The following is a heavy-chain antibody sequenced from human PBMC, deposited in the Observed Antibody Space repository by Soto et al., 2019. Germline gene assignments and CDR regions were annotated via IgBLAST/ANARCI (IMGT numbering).Heavy chain of an antibody. CDR2: INPNSGGT. V-gene: IGHV1-2*02. D-gene: IGHD2-15*01. CDR1: RYTFTGYY. Sequence: SVKVSCKASRYTFTGYYMHWVRQAPVQGLEWMGWINPNSGGTNYAQKFQGRVTMTRDTSISTAYMELSRLRSDDTAVYYCARVNVVVVAATREYYFDYWGQGTLVTVSS. CDR3: ARVNVVVVAATREYYFDY. J-gene: IGHJ4*02.